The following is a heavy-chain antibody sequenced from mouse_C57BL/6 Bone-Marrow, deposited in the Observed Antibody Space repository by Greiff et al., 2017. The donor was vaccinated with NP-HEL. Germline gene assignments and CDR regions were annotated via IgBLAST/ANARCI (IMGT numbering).Heavy chain of an antibody. J-gene: IGHJ3*01. CDR2: ILPGSGST. CDR1: GYTFTGYW. V-gene: IGHV1-9*01. Sequence: QVQLQQSGAELMKPGASVKLSCKASGYTFTGYWIEWVKQRPGHGLEWIGEILPGSGSTNYNEKFKGKATFTADTSSNTAYMQLSSLTTEDSAIYYCARWAHYGNYPAWFAYWGQGTLVTVSA. CDR3: ARWAHYGNYPAWFAY. D-gene: IGHD2-1*01.